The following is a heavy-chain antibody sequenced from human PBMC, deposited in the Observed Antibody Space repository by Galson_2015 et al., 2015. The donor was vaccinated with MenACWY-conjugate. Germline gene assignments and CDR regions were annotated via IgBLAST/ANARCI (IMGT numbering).Heavy chain of an antibody. J-gene: IGHJ4*02. Sequence: CAISGDSVSSTSATWSWIRQSPSRGLEWLGRTYYRSKWYSDYAAAVKSRININPDTSKNQFSLHLTSVTPEDTAVYYCARGFMSGWALRPDFYFDHWGQGTLVTGAS. CDR2: TYYRSKWYS. CDR3: ARGFMSGWALRPDFYFDH. CDR1: GDSVSSTSAT. V-gene: IGHV6-1*01. D-gene: IGHD6-19*01.